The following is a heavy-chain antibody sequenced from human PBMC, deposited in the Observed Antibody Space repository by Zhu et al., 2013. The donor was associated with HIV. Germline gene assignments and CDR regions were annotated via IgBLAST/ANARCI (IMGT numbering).Heavy chain of an antibody. Sequence: QVQLVQSGAEVKKPGASVKVSCKASGYTFTSYYMHWVRQAPGQGLEWMGIINPSGGSTSYAQKFQGRVTMTRDTSTSTVYMELSSLRSEDTAVYYCARAGSIAARPHWFDPWGQGTLVTVSS. V-gene: IGHV1-46*03. CDR3: ARAGSIAARPHWFDP. J-gene: IGHJ5*02. CDR1: GYTFTSYY. D-gene: IGHD6-6*01. CDR2: INPSGGST.